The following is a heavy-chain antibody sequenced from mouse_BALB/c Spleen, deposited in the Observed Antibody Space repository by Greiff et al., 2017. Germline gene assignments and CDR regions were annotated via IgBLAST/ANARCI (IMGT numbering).Heavy chain of an antibody. CDR3: ARNYGSSKNYFDY. J-gene: IGHJ2*01. CDR2: ISSGGSYT. V-gene: IGHV5-9-4*01. D-gene: IGHD1-1*01. Sequence: EVMLVESGGGLVKPGGSLKLSCAASGFTFSSYAMSWVRQSPEKRLEWVAEISSGGSYTYYPDTVTGRFTISRDNAKNTLYLEMSSLRSEDTAMYYCARNYGSSKNYFDYWGQGTTLTVSS. CDR1: GFTFSSYA.